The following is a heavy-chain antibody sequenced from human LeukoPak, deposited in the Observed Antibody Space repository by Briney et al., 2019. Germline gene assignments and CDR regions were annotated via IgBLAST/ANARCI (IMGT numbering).Heavy chain of an antibody. CDR1: GFTFSSYS. D-gene: IGHD1-26*01. CDR3: ARAISGSSEYYFDY. Sequence: GGSLRLSCAASGFTFSSYSMNWVRQAPGKGLEWVPSISSSSSYIYYADSVKGRFTISRDNAKNSLYLQMNSLRAEDTAVYYCARAISGSSEYYFDYWGQGTLVTVSS. J-gene: IGHJ4*02. V-gene: IGHV3-21*01. CDR2: ISSSSSYI.